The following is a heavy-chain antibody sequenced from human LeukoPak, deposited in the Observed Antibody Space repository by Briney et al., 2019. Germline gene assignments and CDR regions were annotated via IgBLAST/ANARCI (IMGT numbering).Heavy chain of an antibody. V-gene: IGHV4-34*01. CDR1: GGSFSGYY. J-gene: IGHJ4*02. Sequence: SETLSLTCAVYGGSFSGYYWSWIRQPPGKGLEWIGEISHSGSTNYNPSLKSRVTISVDTSKNQFSLKLSSVTAADTAVYYCAIKSYYYGSGSSGYFDYWGQGTLVTVSS. CDR2: ISHSGST. D-gene: IGHD3-10*01. CDR3: AIKSYYYGSGSSGYFDY.